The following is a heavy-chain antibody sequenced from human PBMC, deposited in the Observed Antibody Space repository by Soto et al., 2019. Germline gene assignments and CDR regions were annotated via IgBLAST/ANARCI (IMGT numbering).Heavy chain of an antibody. D-gene: IGHD2-21*01. CDR2: ISAYNGNT. CDR1: GYPFTSSG. V-gene: IGHV1-18*04. Sequence: QVHLVQSGGEVKKPGASVKVSCKASGYPFTSSGFSWVRQAPGQGLEWMGWISAYNGNTLYAQKFKGRVTMTTDTSTSTAYMELGSLRSDDTAVYYCATDPYCGSAPGCSALDAWGQGTTVPSP. J-gene: IGHJ6*02. CDR3: ATDPYCGSAPGCSALDA.